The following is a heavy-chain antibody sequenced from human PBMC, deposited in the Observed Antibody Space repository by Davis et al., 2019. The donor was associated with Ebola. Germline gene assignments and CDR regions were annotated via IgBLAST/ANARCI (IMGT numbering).Heavy chain of an antibody. CDR3: ARDLDGSGRYFDY. CDR2: ISGSSGST. D-gene: IGHD3-22*01. V-gene: IGHV3-23*01. CDR1: GFTFSSSA. J-gene: IGHJ4*02. Sequence: GGSLRLSCAASGFTFSSSAMSWVRQAPGKGLEWVSAISGSSGSTYYADSVKGRFTISRDNAKNTLYLQMNSLRDEDTAVYYCARDLDGSGRYFDYWGQGTLVTVSS.